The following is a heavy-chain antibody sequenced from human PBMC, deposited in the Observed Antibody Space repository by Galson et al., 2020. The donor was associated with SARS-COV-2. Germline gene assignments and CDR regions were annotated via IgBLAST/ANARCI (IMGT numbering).Heavy chain of an antibody. Sequence: SETLSLTCTVSGGSISSYYWSWIRQPPGKGLEWIGHIYYSGSTSYNPSLMSRVTISLDTSKNQFSLKLSSVTAAETAVYYCARSSPPYDSSGYYLNWGQGTLVTVSS. D-gene: IGHD3-22*01. J-gene: IGHJ4*02. CDR2: IYYSGST. CDR1: GGSISSYY. CDR3: ARSSPPYDSSGYYLN. V-gene: IGHV4-59*01.